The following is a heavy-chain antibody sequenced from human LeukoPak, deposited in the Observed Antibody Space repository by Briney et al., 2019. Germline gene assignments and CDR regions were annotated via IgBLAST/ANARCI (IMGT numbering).Heavy chain of an antibody. J-gene: IGHJ4*02. V-gene: IGHV4-39*01. CDR3: ATGRVGFDY. D-gene: IGHD1-26*01. CDR1: GGSISSSYYY. CDR2: IYYSGAT. Sequence: PSETLSLTCTVSGGSISSSYYYWGWIRQPPGKGLEWIGSIYYSGATYYNLSLKSRVTISVDTSKNQFSLKLSSVTAADTAVYYCATGRVGFDYWGQGTLVTVSS.